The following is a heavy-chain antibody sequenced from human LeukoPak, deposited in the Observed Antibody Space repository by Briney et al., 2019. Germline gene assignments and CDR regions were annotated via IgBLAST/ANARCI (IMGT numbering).Heavy chain of an antibody. CDR1: GYIFTNYW. V-gene: IGHV5-51*01. Sequence: GESLKISCKGSGYIFTNYWIAWGRQVPGKGLERMGIIYPDDSDTRYSPSFQGQVTISADKSISTAYLQWSSLKASDTAMYYCARRSYYDSGGYYYDFWGQGTLVTVSS. CDR2: IYPDDSDT. D-gene: IGHD3-22*01. CDR3: ARRSYYDSGGYYYDF. J-gene: IGHJ4*02.